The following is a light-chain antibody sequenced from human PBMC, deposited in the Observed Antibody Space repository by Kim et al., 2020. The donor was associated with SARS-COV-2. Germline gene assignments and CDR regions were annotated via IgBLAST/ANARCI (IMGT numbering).Light chain of an antibody. CDR1: QSVSTSY. Sequence: SPGETATLSSRASQSVSTSYLAWYQQKPGQAPRLLIFGASYRATGIPDRFSGSGSGTDLTLTISRLEPEDFAVYYCQQYGSSPLCTFGQGTKLEI. V-gene: IGKV3-20*01. CDR3: QQYGSSPLCT. CDR2: GAS. J-gene: IGKJ2*02.